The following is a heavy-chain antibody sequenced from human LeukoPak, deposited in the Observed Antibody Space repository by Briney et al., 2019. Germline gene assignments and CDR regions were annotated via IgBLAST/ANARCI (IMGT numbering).Heavy chain of an antibody. Sequence: GGSLRLSCAASGFSSSSYAMTWVRQAPGKGLEWASIINGNGGATYYADSVNGRFTISRDNSKNTLYLQINSLRVEDTAVYYCAKVLSGWPYHGFDMWGQGTMVTVSS. CDR1: GFSSSSYA. CDR3: AKVLSGWPYHGFDM. J-gene: IGHJ3*02. D-gene: IGHD6-19*01. CDR2: INGNGGAT. V-gene: IGHV3-23*01.